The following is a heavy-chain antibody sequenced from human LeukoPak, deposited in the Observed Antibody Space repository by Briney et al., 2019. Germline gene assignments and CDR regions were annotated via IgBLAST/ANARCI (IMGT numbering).Heavy chain of an antibody. CDR1: GYSISSGYY. CDR2: IYYSGST. CDR3: ARVYYSNSYDYWYFDL. J-gene: IGHJ2*01. D-gene: IGHD6-13*01. Sequence: PSETLSLTCTVSGYSISSGYYWGWLRQPPGKGLEWIGYIYYSGSTNYSPSLKSRVTISVDTSKNQFSLKLSSVTAADTAVYYCARVYYSNSYDYWYFDLWGRGTLVTVSS. V-gene: IGHV4-61*01.